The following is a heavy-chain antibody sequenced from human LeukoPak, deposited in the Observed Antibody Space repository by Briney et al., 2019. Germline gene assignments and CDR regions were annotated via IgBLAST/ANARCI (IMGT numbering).Heavy chain of an antibody. V-gene: IGHV3-73*01. Sequence: GGSLRLSCAASGFTFSGAAMHWVRQAPGKGLEWVGRIRSNANNHATAYAASVKGRFTISRNESSNTADLQMNSLKIEDTAIYYCTLERGDIWGRGTMVTVSS. J-gene: IGHJ3*02. CDR1: GFTFSGAA. CDR3: TLERGDI. D-gene: IGHD5-24*01. CDR2: IRSNANNHAT.